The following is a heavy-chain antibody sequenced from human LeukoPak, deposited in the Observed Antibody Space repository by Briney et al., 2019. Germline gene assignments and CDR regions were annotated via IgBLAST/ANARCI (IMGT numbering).Heavy chain of an antibody. V-gene: IGHV1-24*01. D-gene: IGHD3-10*01. Sequence: GASVKVSCKVSGYTLTELSMHWVRQAPGKGLEWMGGFDPEDGETIYAQKFQGRVTMTEDTSTDTAYMELSSLRSEDTAVYYCATQRSGCYYKGAFDIWGQGTMVTVSS. J-gene: IGHJ3*02. CDR3: ATQRSGCYYKGAFDI. CDR2: FDPEDGET. CDR1: GYTLTELS.